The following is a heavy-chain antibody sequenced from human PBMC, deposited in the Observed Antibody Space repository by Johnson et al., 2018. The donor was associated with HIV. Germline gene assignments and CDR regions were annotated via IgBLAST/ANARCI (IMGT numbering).Heavy chain of an antibody. D-gene: IGHD6-13*01. CDR3: ARGGAGVAAAEDAFDI. CDR1: GFTFSSYA. J-gene: IGHJ3*02. V-gene: IGHV3-30*14. Sequence: QVQLVESGGGVVQPGRSLRLSCAASGFTFSSYAMHWVRQAPGKGLAWVAVISYDGSNKYYADSVKGRFTISRDNSKNTLYLQMNSLSAEDTAVYYCARGGAGVAAAEDAFDIWGQGTMVTVSS. CDR2: ISYDGSNK.